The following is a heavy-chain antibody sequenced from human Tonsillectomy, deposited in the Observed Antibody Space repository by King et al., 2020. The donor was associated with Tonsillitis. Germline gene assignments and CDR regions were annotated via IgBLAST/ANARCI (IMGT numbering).Heavy chain of an antibody. CDR2: IRYDGSEK. CDR1: GFTFTSYG. J-gene: IGHJ4*02. D-gene: IGHD1-26*01. V-gene: IGHV3-30*02. Sequence: VQLVESGGGVVQPGGSLRLSCAASGFTFTSYGMHWVRQAPGKGLEWVAFIRYDGSEKHYADPVKGRFTVSRDNSKNTLFLQINSLSAEDTAVYYCAKGEVGTLHYFHYWGQGTLVTVSS. CDR3: AKGEVGTLHYFHY.